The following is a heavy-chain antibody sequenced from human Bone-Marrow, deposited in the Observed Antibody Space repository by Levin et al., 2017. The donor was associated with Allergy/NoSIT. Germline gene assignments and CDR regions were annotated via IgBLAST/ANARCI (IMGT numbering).Heavy chain of an antibody. CDR2: ISYDGSNK. Sequence: GGSLRLSCAASGFTFSSYAMHWVRQAPGKGLEWVAVISYDGSNKYYADSVKGRFTISRDNSKNTLYLQMNSLRAEDTAVYYCARVPATETGYSSSWYGGGWFDPWGQGTLVTVSS. D-gene: IGHD6-13*01. CDR1: GFTFSSYA. CDR3: ARVPATETGYSSSWYGGGWFDP. V-gene: IGHV3-30-3*01. J-gene: IGHJ5*02.